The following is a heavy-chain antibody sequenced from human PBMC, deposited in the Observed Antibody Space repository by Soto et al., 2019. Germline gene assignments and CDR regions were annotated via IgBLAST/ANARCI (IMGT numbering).Heavy chain of an antibody. V-gene: IGHV3-23*01. D-gene: IGHD3-3*01. CDR3: AKELEYYYVWSGYPRLSPIVDY. J-gene: IGHJ4*02. CDR2: ISGSGGRT. CDR1: GITFSSYA. Sequence: EVQVLESGGGLVQPGGSLRLSCAASGITFSSYAMSWVRQAPGKGLEWVSGISGSGGRTYYADSVKGRFTISRDNSKNXXYXQXXRLIDEDTAVYYCAKELEYYYVWSGYPRLSPIVDYWGQGTLVTVSS.